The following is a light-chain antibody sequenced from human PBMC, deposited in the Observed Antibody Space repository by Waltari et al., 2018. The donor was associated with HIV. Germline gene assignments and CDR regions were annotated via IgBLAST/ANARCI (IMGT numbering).Light chain of an antibody. Sequence: QSILTRPPSVSATPGHNVNISCSGSTSSIANNYVSWYQHIPGPAPKLLIFENDNLPSAIPDRFSGSKSGTSATLGIIGLQPGDEADYYCGTWDTSLAAYVFTPGTKVIV. CDR3: GTWDTSLAAYV. J-gene: IGLJ1*01. CDR2: END. CDR1: TSSIANNY. V-gene: IGLV1-51*01.